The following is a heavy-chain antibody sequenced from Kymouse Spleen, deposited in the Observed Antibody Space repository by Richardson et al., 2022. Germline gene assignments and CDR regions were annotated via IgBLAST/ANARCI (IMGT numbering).Heavy chain of an antibody. CDR1: GGSFSGYY. J-gene: IGHJ6*02. Sequence: QVQLQQWGAGLLKPSETLSLTCAVYGGSFSGYYWSWIRQPPGKGLEWIGEINHSGSTNYNPSLKSRVTISVDTSKNQFSLKLSSVTAADTAVYYCARGCSSTSC*GPLLLLLRYGRLGPRDHGHRLL. D-gene: IGHD2-2*02. CDR3: ARGCSSTSC*GPLLLLLRYGR. V-gene: IGHV4-34*01. CDR2: INHSGST.